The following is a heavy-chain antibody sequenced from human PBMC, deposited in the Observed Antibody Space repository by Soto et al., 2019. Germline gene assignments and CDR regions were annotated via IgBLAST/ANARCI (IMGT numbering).Heavy chain of an antibody. D-gene: IGHD2-21*02. CDR2: INSDGSST. Sequence: SGGSLRLSCAASGFTFSSYWMHWVRQAPGKGLVWVSRINSDGSSTSYADSVKGRFTISRDNAKNTLYLQMNSLRAEDTAVYYCARDRFVVVTAVFYNWFDPWGQGTLVTVSS. V-gene: IGHV3-74*01. CDR1: GFTFSSYW. CDR3: ARDRFVVVTAVFYNWFDP. J-gene: IGHJ5*02.